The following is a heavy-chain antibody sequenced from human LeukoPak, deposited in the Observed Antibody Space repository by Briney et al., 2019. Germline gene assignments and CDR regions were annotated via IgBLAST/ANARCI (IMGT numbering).Heavy chain of an antibody. Sequence: PSETLSLTCTVSGYSISSGYYWGWIRQPPGKGLEWIGEINHSGSTNYNPSLKSRVAISEDTSKNQFSLKLTFVTAADTAMYYCARALGRVSWFDPWGQGTLVTVSS. CDR1: GYSISSGYY. V-gene: IGHV4-38-2*02. J-gene: IGHJ5*02. CDR2: INHSGST. D-gene: IGHD3-16*02. CDR3: ARALGRVSWFDP.